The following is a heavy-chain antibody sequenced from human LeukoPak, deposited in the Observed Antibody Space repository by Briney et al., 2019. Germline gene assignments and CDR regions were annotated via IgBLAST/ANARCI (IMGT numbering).Heavy chain of an antibody. J-gene: IGHJ4*02. V-gene: IGHV3-23*01. CDR2: ITDSGVDT. CDR1: RFTFSSDA. Sequence: GGSLRLPCAASRFTFSSDAMTWVRQAPEKGLEWVSSITDSGVDTYYADSVKGRFTISRDNSKNTLFLQMNSLRAEDTAVYYCAKGSRGSYHYWGQGTLVTVSS. CDR3: AKGSRGSYHY. D-gene: IGHD1-26*01.